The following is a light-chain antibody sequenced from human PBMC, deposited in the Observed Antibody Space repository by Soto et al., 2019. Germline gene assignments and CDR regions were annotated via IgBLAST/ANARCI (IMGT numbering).Light chain of an antibody. J-gene: IGKJ1*01. Sequence: EIVWSQSPATLSVSPGERATFSGRASQSVSSYLAWYQQKPGQAPRLLIYDASNRATGTPARFSGSGSGTDFTLTISRLEPEDFAVYYCQQYDSSPRTLGQGTKVDIK. CDR2: DAS. CDR3: QQYDSSPRT. V-gene: IGKV3-11*01. CDR1: QSVSSY.